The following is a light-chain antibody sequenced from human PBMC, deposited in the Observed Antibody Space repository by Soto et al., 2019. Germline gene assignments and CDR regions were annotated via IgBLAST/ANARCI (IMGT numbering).Light chain of an antibody. CDR1: QSVDSSY. CDR2: GAS. CDR3: QQYGSSPYT. V-gene: IGKV3-20*01. J-gene: IGKJ2*01. Sequence: EIVLTQSPGTLSLSPGERATLSCRASQSVDSSYLAWYQQKPGQAPRLLISGASSRATGIPDRFSGSGSGTDFTLTISILEPEDFAVYYCQQYGSSPYTFCQGTKLEIK.